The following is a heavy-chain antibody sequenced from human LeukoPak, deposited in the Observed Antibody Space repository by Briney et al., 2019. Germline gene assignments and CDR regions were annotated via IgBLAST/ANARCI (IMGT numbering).Heavy chain of an antibody. CDR3: ASNRQLVYFDY. Sequence: PSETLSLTCTVSGGSISSSNYYWAWIRQLPGKGLEWIGSIYYSGSTYYSPSLKSRVTISVDTSKNQFSLKLSSVTAADTAVYYCASNRQLVYFDYWGQGTLVTVSS. D-gene: IGHD1-1*01. V-gene: IGHV4-39*01. CDR2: IYYSGST. J-gene: IGHJ4*02. CDR1: GGSISSSNYY.